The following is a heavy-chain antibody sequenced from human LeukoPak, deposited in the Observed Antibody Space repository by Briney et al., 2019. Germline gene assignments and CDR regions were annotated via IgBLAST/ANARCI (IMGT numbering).Heavy chain of an antibody. CDR1: GFTFSDFY. Sequence: GGSLRLSCAASGFTFSDFYMDWVRQAPGKGLEWVAVISYDGSNKYYADSVKGRFTISRDNSKNTLYLQMNSLRAEDTAVYYCAKAFGGLFDYWGQGTLVTVSS. CDR2: ISYDGSNK. D-gene: IGHD3-3*01. V-gene: IGHV3-30-3*01. CDR3: AKAFGGLFDY. J-gene: IGHJ4*02.